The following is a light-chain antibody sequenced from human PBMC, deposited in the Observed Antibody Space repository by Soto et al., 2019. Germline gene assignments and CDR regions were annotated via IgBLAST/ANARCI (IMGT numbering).Light chain of an antibody. V-gene: IGLV2-14*01. J-gene: IGLJ3*02. Sequence: QSALTQPASVSGSPGQSITISRTGTSSDIGAYNYVSWYQLHPGKAPKLIIYDVSNRPSGVSNRFSGSKSGNTASLTISGLQAEDEADYYCSSYTASSTWVFGGGTKLTVL. CDR3: SSYTASSTWV. CDR1: SSDIGAYNY. CDR2: DVS.